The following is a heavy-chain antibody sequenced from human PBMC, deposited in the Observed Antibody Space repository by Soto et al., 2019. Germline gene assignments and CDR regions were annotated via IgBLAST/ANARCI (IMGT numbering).Heavy chain of an antibody. J-gene: IGHJ4*02. V-gene: IGHV1-2*02. CDR2: INPNSGGT. CDR3: ARDRRIVGATTAFAY. D-gene: IGHD1-26*01. Sequence: QVQLVQSGAEVKKPGASVKVSCKASGYTFTGYYMHWVRQAPGQGLEWLGWINPNSGGTNYAQKFQGRVTMTRDTSISPAYMELSRLRSDDTAVYYCARDRRIVGATTAFAYWGQGTLVTVSS. CDR1: GYTFTGYY.